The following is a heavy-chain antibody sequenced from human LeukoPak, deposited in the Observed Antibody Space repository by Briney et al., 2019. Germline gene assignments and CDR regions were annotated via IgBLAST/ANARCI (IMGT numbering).Heavy chain of an antibody. D-gene: IGHD5-18*01. J-gene: IGHJ4*02. CDR2: INHSGST. CDR3: ARGIGGYSYGSLDY. CDR1: GGSFSGYY. Sequence: SETLSLTCAVYGGSFSGYYWSWIRQPPGKGLEWIGEINHSGSTNYNPSLKSRVTISVDTSKNQFSLKLSSVTAADTAVYYCARGIGGYSYGSLDYWGQGTLVTVSS. V-gene: IGHV4-34*01.